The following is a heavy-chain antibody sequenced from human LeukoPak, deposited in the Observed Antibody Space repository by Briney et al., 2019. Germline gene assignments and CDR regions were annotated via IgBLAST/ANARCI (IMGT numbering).Heavy chain of an antibody. V-gene: IGHV1-2*02. D-gene: IGHD5-18*01. CDR2: INPNSGGT. CDR1: GYTFTGYY. Sequence: ASVKVSCKASGYTFTGYYMHWVRQAPGQGLEWMGWINPNSGGTNYAQKFQGRVTMTRDTSISTAYMEPSRLRSDDTAVYYCARGRPSTTAMGRIDYWGQGTLVTVSS. J-gene: IGHJ4*02. CDR3: ARGRPSTTAMGRIDY.